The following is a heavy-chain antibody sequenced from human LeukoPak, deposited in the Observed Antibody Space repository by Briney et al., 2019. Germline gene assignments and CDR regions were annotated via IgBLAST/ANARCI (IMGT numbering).Heavy chain of an antibody. CDR3: AKAVRFGGYNWFDP. J-gene: IGHJ5*02. D-gene: IGHD3-10*01. CDR2: ISGSGGST. CDR1: GFTFNIYA. Sequence: AGGSLRLSCAASGFTFNIYAMSWVRQAPGKGLEWVSAISGSGGSTHYADSVKGRFTISRDNSKNTLYLQMNSLRAEDTAVYYCAKAVRFGGYNWFDPWGQGTLVTVSS. V-gene: IGHV3-23*01.